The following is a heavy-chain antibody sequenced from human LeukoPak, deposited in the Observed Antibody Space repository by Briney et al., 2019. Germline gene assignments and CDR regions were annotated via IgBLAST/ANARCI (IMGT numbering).Heavy chain of an antibody. CDR3: ARGRRILGGPENAGDFFDF. V-gene: IGHV1-2*02. CDR2: INHNSGAT. D-gene: IGHD3-16*01. CDR1: GYTLTDYY. Sequence: GASVTVSRKASGYTLTDYYLHWVGQAPGQGLKWMGWINHNSGATHYAQSFQARVTMTRDTSIASSYMELTGLESDDTAVYYCARGRRILGGPENAGDFFDFWGQGSLVTVSS. J-gene: IGHJ4*01.